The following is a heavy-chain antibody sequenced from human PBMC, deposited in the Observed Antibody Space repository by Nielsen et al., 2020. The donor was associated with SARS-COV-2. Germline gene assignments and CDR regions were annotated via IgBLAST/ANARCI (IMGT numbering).Heavy chain of an antibody. V-gene: IGHV4-59*01. Sequence: SETLSLTCTVSGGSISSYYWSWIRQPPGKGLQWIGYVYYSGSTNYNPSLESRVTISLDTSKNQFSLKLSSVTAADTAVYYCARLAVYGYPFFDYWGQGTLVTVSS. CDR1: GGSISSYY. CDR2: VYYSGST. CDR3: ARLAVYGYPFFDY. J-gene: IGHJ4*02. D-gene: IGHD5-18*01.